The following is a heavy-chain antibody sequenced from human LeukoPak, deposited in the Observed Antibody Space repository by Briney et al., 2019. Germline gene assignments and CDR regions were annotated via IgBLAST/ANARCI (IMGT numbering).Heavy chain of an antibody. V-gene: IGHV4-4*09. J-gene: IGHJ6*02. CDR2: IYTSGST. CDR3: ARLEYSLIYGMDV. CDR1: GGSISSYY. D-gene: IGHD2/OR15-2a*01. Sequence: PSETLSLTCTVSGGSISSYYWSWIRQPPGKGLEWIGYIYTSGSTNYNPSLKSRVTISVDTSKNQFSLKLSSVTAADTAVYYCARLEYSLIYGMDVWGQGTTVTVSS.